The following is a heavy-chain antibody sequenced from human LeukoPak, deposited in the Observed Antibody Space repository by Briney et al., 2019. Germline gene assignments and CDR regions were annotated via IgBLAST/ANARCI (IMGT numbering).Heavy chain of an antibody. Sequence: SETLSLTCTVSGGSISSSSYYWGWIRQPPGKGLEWFGSIYHSGSTYYNPSLKSRVTISVDTSKNQFCLKLSSVTAADTAVYYCARGVARSSKFHFSYYFDYWGQGTLVTVSS. CDR3: ARGVARSSKFHFSYYFDY. CDR2: IYHSGST. CDR1: GGSISSSSYY. J-gene: IGHJ4*02. V-gene: IGHV4-39*07. D-gene: IGHD6-6*01.